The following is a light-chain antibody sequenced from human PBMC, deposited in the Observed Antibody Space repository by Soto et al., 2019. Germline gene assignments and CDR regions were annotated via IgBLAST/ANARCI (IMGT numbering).Light chain of an antibody. Sequence: VLTQSPGTLSLSPGERATLSCRASQSVSNNYLAWYQQKPGQAPSLLIYGASTRATGIPDRFSGSGSGTDFTLTISRLEPEDFAVYYCQQYGSSGTFGQGTKVDIK. CDR1: QSVSNNY. CDR3: QQYGSSGT. CDR2: GAS. J-gene: IGKJ1*01. V-gene: IGKV3-20*01.